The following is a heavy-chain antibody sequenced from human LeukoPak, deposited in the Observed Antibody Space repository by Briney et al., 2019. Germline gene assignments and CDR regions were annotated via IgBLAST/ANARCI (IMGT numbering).Heavy chain of an antibody. Sequence: GGSLRLSCAASGFTFSDYHMSWIRQAPGKGLQCVSYISGSGSHTNYADSVKGRFTISRDNAKNSLYLQMKSLRAEDTAVYYCARDSSPDILGHVDYWGLGTPVTVSS. CDR2: ISGSGSHT. J-gene: IGHJ4*02. V-gene: IGHV3-11*05. D-gene: IGHD1-26*01. CDR1: GFTFSDYH. CDR3: ARDSSPDILGHVDY.